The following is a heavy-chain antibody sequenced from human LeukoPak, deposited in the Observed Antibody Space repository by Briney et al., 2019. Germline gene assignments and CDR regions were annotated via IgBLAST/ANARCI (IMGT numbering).Heavy chain of an antibody. V-gene: IGHV4-34*01. Sequence: SETLSLTCAVYGGSFSGYYWSWIRQPPGKGLEWIGEINHSGSTNYNPSLKSRVTISVDTSKNQFSLKLSSVTAADTAVYYCARVAARGVIMVTTWYYYGMDVWGQGTTVTVSS. J-gene: IGHJ6*02. CDR2: INHSGST. CDR1: GGSFSGYY. CDR3: ARVAARGVIMVTTWYYYGMDV. D-gene: IGHD3-10*01.